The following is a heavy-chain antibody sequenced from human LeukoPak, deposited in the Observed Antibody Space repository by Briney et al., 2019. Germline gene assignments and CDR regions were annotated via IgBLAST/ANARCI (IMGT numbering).Heavy chain of an antibody. Sequence: PSETLSLTCTISGVSIRSGDYYRSWIRQHPGKGLEWIGYIYYSGSTYYNPSLKSRVTISVDTSKNQFSLKLSSVTAADTAVYYCARDGYGDPDVWGQGTTVTVSS. J-gene: IGHJ6*02. V-gene: IGHV4-31*03. CDR2: IYYSGST. CDR3: ARDGYGDPDV. D-gene: IGHD4-17*01. CDR1: GVSIRSGDYY.